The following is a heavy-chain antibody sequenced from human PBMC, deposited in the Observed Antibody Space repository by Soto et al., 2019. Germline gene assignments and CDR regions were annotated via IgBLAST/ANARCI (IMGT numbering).Heavy chain of an antibody. CDR3: ARDGQYRTDGFDI. CDR1: GFTFSSHG. J-gene: IGHJ3*02. D-gene: IGHD5-12*01. CDR2: LSRGGGST. V-gene: IGHV3-23*01. Sequence: EAQLLESGGGSVQPGGSLRLSCAASGFTFSSHGMSWIRQAPGKGLEWISGLSRGGGSTYYVDSVKGRFTISRDNAKNTLDLIMKSLRVEDTALYYCARDGQYRTDGFDIWGQGTVVTVS.